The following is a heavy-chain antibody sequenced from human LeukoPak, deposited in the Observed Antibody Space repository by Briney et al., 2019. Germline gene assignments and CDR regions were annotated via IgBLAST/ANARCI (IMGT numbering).Heavy chain of an antibody. Sequence: GGSLRLSCAASGFTFSSYGMRWVRQAPGKGLEWVAVISCDGSNKYYADSVKGRFTISRDNSKNTLYLQMNSLRAEDTAVYYCAKDRGWLRLFDYWGQGTLVTVSS. CDR3: AKDRGWLRLFDY. CDR2: ISCDGSNK. V-gene: IGHV3-30*18. J-gene: IGHJ4*02. CDR1: GFTFSSYG. D-gene: IGHD5-12*01.